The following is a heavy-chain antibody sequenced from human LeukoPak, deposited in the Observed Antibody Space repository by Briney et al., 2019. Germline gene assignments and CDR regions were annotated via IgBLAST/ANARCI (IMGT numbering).Heavy chain of an antibody. CDR1: GFTFSGHL. Sequence: GGCLRLSRAASGFTFSGHLMSWVREAPGKGRECVANIYQGGGDKYNVHSVKGRFTLSRDNANNILYLQINSLSEENTAPYFSTRERSRAEDHWGQGTLVTVSS. J-gene: IGHJ4*02. CDR2: IYQGGGDK. D-gene: IGHD1-14*01. V-gene: IGHV3-7*01. CDR3: TRERSRAEDH.